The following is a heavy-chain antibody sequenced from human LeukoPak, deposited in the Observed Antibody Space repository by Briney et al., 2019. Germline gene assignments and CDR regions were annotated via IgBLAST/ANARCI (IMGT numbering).Heavy chain of an antibody. CDR2: INPNSGGT. D-gene: IGHD3-22*01. Sequence: ASVKVSCKASGYTFTGYYMHWVRQAPGQGLEWMGWINPNSGGTNYAQKFQGWVTMTRDTSISTAYMELSRLRSDDTAVYYCARVKSQWLPHDAFDIWGQGTMVTVSS. CDR1: GYTFTGYY. J-gene: IGHJ3*02. CDR3: ARVKSQWLPHDAFDI. V-gene: IGHV1-2*04.